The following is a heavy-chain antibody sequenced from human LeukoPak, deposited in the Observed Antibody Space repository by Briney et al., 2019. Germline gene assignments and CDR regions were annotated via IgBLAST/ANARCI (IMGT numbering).Heavy chain of an antibody. J-gene: IGHJ4*02. CDR2: ISAYNGNT. CDR1: GYTFTSYG. Sequence: APVKVSCKASGYTFTSYGISWVRQAPGQGLEWMGWISAYNGNTNYAQKLQGRVTMTTDTSTSTAYMELRSLRSDDTAVYYCARSIAVAGTSDYWGQGALVTVSS. D-gene: IGHD6-19*01. V-gene: IGHV1-18*01. CDR3: ARSIAVAGTSDY.